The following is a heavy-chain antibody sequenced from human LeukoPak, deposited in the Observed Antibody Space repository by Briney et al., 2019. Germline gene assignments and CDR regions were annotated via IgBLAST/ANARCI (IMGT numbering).Heavy chain of an antibody. J-gene: IGHJ4*02. CDR1: GFTFSNYA. D-gene: IGHD5-12*01. CDR3: ATLMRGPTGYSGYGGEDY. Sequence: GGSLRLSCAASGFTFSNYAMTWVRQAQGKGLQWVSAITGSGGSTYYADSVKGRFAISRDNSKNTLYLQMNSLRAEDTAVYYCATLMRGPTGYSGYGGEDYWGQGTPVTVSS. CDR2: ITGSGGST. V-gene: IGHV3-23*01.